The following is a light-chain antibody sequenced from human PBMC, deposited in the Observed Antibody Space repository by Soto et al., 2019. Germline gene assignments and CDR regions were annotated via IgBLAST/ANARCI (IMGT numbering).Light chain of an antibody. CDR3: LQHNSYLWT. CDR2: AAS. CDR1: QSISSY. V-gene: IGKV1-17*01. Sequence: DIQMTQSPSSLSSSVVGRVTSTCRASQSISSYLNWYQQKPGKAPKRLIYAASSLQSGVPSRFSGSGSGTEFTLTISSLRPEDFATYYCLQHNSYLWTFGQGTKVDIK. J-gene: IGKJ1*01.